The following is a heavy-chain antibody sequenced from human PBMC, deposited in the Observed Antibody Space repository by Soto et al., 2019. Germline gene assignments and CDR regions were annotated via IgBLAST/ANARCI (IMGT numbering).Heavy chain of an antibody. V-gene: IGHV5-51*01. J-gene: IGHJ4*02. CDR2: IYPGDSNT. CDR3: ARLLTGGLDY. Sequence: GESLKISCKGSGYSFPNYWIAWVRQMPGKGLAWMGIIYPGDSNTAYSPSFQGQVTISADKSISTAYLQWRSLKASDTAMYYCARLLTGGLDYWAQGTLVTVSS. CDR1: GYSFPNYW. D-gene: IGHD1-20*01.